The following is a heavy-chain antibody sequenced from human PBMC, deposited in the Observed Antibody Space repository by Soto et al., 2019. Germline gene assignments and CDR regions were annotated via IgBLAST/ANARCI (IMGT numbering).Heavy chain of an antibody. Sequence: PSETLSLTCAVYGGSFSGYYWSWIRHPPGKGLEWIGEINHSGSTNYNPSLKSRVTISVDTSKNQFSLKLGSVTAADTAVYYCARGRVAVAGTKYNWFEPWGQGTLVSVSS. CDR2: INHSGST. CDR1: GGSFSGYY. D-gene: IGHD6-19*01. V-gene: IGHV4-34*01. J-gene: IGHJ5*02. CDR3: ARGRVAVAGTKYNWFEP.